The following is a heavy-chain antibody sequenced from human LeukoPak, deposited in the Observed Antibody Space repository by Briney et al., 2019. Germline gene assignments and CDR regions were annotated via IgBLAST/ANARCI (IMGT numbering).Heavy chain of an antibody. Sequence: GGSLRLSCAASGFIFRSYEMNWVRQAPGKGLEWVSYISSSGSTIYFADSVKGRFTISRDNAKNSLYLQMNSLRAEDTAVYYCARVENAVTHWFDPWGQGTLVTLSS. CDR3: ARVENAVTHWFDP. CDR2: ISSSGSTI. J-gene: IGHJ5*02. V-gene: IGHV3-48*03. CDR1: GFIFRSYE. D-gene: IGHD4-17*01.